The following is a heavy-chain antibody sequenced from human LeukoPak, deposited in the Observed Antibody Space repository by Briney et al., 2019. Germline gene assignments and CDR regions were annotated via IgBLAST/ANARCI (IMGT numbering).Heavy chain of an antibody. D-gene: IGHD3-10*01. CDR1: GYTFTGYY. Sequence: ASVKVSCKASGYTFTGYYMHWVRQAPGQGLEWMGRINPNSGGTNYAQRFQGRVTMTRDTSISTAYMELSRLRSDDTAVYYCARSPQKKWFGEFTDWGQGTLVTVSS. J-gene: IGHJ4*02. CDR3: ARSPQKKWFGEFTD. CDR2: INPNSGGT. V-gene: IGHV1-2*06.